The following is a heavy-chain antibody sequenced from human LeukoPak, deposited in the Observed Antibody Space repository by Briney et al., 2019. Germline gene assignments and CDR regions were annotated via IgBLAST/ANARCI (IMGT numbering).Heavy chain of an antibody. CDR2: VFYTGST. J-gene: IGHJ4*02. CDR3: ARAVAVAGTFKFDF. D-gene: IGHD6-19*01. Sequence: SETLSLTCTVSGGPISGNYWTWIRQPPGKGLDYIGHVFYTGSTNYSPSLKSRVTISIDTSKSHFSLKLTSVTAADTAVYYCARAVAVAGTFKFDFWGQGTPVTVSS. CDR1: GGPISGNY. V-gene: IGHV4-59*01.